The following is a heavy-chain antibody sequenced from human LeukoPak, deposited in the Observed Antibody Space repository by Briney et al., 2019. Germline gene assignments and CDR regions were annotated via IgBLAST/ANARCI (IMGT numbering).Heavy chain of an antibody. J-gene: IGHJ4*02. CDR1: GGSISSYY. CDR3: ARVAPNSSSWYLSVFPSSSHFDY. Sequence: PSATLSLTWTVSGGSISSYYCSWIRQHAGKGLEWLGYIYYRGSTTFNPSLKSRVTISVDTSKNQFSLKQSSVTAADTAVYYCARVAPNSSSWYLSVFPSSSHFDYWGQGTLVTVSS. CDR2: IYYRGST. D-gene: IGHD6-13*01. V-gene: IGHV4-59*01.